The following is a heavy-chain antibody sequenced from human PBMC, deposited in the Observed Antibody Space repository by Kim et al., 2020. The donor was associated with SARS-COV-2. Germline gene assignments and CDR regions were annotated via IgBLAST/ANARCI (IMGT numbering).Heavy chain of an antibody. CDR2: IYYSGST. Sequence: SETLSLTCTVSGGSMSSYYWSWIRQPPGKGLEYIGYIYYSGSTNYNPSLKSRVTISVDTSKKQFSLKLSSMTAADTAVYYCARGPPHKEWSXXAAXATRIXGXXXWGQGTXXTXSS. CDR1: GGSMSSYY. CDR3: ARGPPHKEWSXXAAXATRIXGXXX. V-gene: IGHV4-59*01. D-gene: IGHD3-3*01. J-gene: IGHJ6*02.